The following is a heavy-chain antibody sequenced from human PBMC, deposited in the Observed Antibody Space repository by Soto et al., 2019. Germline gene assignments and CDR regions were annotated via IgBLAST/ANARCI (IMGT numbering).Heavy chain of an antibody. CDR2: ISAYNGNT. CDR1: GYTFTSYG. Sequence: ASVKVSCKASGYTFTSYGITWVRQAPGQGLEWMGWISAYNGNTNYAQKLQGRVTMTTDTSTSTAYMELRSLRSDDTAVYFCARDRPYYYDSSAYPDLDYWGQGTLVTVSS. D-gene: IGHD3-22*01. V-gene: IGHV1-18*01. CDR3: ARDRPYYYDSSAYPDLDY. J-gene: IGHJ4*02.